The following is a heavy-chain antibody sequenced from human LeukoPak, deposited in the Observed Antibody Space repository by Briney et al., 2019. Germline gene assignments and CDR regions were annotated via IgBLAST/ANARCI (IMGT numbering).Heavy chain of an antibody. Sequence: GRSLRLSCAASGFTFSSYWMTWVRQAPGKGLEWVANIKQDVSEKYYVDSVKGRFSISRDNAQYSLYLQMNSLRAEDTAVYYCTRAGVIGNWFAPWGQGSLVTVSS. V-gene: IGHV3-7*04. CDR2: IKQDVSEK. CDR3: TRAGVIGNWFAP. J-gene: IGHJ5*02. D-gene: IGHD3-16*02. CDR1: GFTFSSYW.